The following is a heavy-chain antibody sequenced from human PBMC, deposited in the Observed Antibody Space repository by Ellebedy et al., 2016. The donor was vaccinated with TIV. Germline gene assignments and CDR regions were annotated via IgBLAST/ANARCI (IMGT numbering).Heavy chain of an antibody. Sequence: MPSETLSLTCSVSGGSVSSTRYYWGWVRQPPGKGLEWIGSLKFGGESYFDPPLKSRVTMSLDTSKNQFSLKVNSVTAADTAIYYCASHRGFYSGWSFDYWGQGTLVTVSA. D-gene: IGHD5-12*01. CDR2: LKFGGES. V-gene: IGHV4-39*07. CDR3: ASHRGFYSGWSFDY. CDR1: GGSVSSTRYY. J-gene: IGHJ4*02.